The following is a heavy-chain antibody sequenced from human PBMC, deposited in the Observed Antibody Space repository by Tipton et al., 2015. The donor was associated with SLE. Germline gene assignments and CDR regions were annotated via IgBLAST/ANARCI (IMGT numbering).Heavy chain of an antibody. CDR3: ARVISAWDIYDYYAMDV. CDR1: GFSLSSYS. V-gene: IGHV3-49*04. J-gene: IGHJ6*02. D-gene: IGHD6-19*01. CDR2: IRNKAYYGTT. Sequence: SLRLSCAASGFSLSSYSMKWVRQAPGKGLEWVGFIRNKAYYGTTEYAASVRGRFTLSRDDSKSIAYLEMNSLKIEDTGVYYCARVISAWDIYDYYAMDVWGQGTTVTVSS.